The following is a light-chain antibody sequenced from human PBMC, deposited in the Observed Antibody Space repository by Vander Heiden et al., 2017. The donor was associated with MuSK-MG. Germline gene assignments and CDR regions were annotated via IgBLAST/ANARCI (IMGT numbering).Light chain of an antibody. J-gene: IGKJ2*01. CDR2: DAS. Sequence: EIVLTQSPATLSLSPGERATLSCRASQSVSSYLAWYQQKPGQAPRLIIYDASSRATGIPARFSGSGYGTYFTPTISSREPEHFAVYYCQQHSNWPPYTFGQGTKLEIK. CDR1: QSVSSY. V-gene: IGKV3-11*01. CDR3: QQHSNWPPYT.